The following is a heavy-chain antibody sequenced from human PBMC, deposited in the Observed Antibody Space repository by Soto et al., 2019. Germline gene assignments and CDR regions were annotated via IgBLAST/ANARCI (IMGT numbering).Heavy chain of an antibody. J-gene: IGHJ6*02. CDR1: GYTLTELS. V-gene: IGHV1-24*01. Sequence: ATVKVSCKVSGYTLTELSMHWVRQAPGKGLEWMGGFDPEDGETIYAQKFQGRVTMTEDTSTDTAYMELSSLRSEDTAVYYCATXIVVVTDAPYYYYYGMDVWAQGTTVTVS. CDR2: FDPEDGET. CDR3: ATXIVVVTDAPYYYYYGMDV. D-gene: IGHD2-21*02.